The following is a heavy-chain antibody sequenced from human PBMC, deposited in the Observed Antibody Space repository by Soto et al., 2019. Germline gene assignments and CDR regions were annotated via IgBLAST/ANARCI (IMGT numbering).Heavy chain of an antibody. CDR3: ARVWVDSGYDYYGMDV. CDR1: GYTFTGYY. V-gene: IGHV1-2*04. J-gene: IGHJ6*02. D-gene: IGHD1-26*01. Sequence: GASVKVSCKASGYTFTGYYMHWVRQAPGQGLEWMGWINPNSGGTNYAQKFRGWVTMTRDTSISTAYMEPSRLRSDDTAVYYCARVWVDSGYDYYGMDVWGQGTTVTVSS. CDR2: INPNSGGT.